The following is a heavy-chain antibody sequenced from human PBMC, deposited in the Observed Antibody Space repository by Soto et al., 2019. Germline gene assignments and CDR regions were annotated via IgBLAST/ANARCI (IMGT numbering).Heavy chain of an antibody. V-gene: IGHV5-51*01. CDR3: ARTGVADVFEI. CDR2: IYPRDSDT. J-gene: IGHJ3*02. D-gene: IGHD3-3*01. Sequence: GESLKISCKGSGFSFTSYWIGWVRQMPGKGLECMGIIYPRDSDTRYNPSLQGQVTISVDESIDTAYLQWISLKTSDTAMYYCARTGVADVFEIWGQGAMVTVSS. CDR1: GFSFTSYW.